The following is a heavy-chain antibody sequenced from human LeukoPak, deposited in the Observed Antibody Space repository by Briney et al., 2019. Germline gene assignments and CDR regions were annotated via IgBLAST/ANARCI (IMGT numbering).Heavy chain of an antibody. CDR2: IYYSGST. CDR1: GGSITSYY. D-gene: IGHD1-1*01. V-gene: IGHV4-59*01. Sequence: PSETLSLTCTVSGGSITSYYWSWIRQPPGKGLEWIGYIYYSGSTDSNPSLKSRVTISVDTSKNQFSLKLSSVTAADTAVYYCARGGSTGTNLNWVDPWGQGTLVTVSS. J-gene: IGHJ5*02. CDR3: ARGGSTGTNLNWVDP.